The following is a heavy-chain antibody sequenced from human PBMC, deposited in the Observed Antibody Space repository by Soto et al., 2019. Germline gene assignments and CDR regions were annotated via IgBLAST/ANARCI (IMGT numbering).Heavy chain of an antibody. CDR2: IIPIFGTA. D-gene: IGHD6-19*01. V-gene: IGHV1-69*13. Sequence: ASVKVSCKASGGTFSSYAISWVRQAPGQGLEWMGGIIPIFGTANYAQKFQGRVTITADESTSTAYMELSSLRSEDTAVYYCASDSIAVAGSTPYYYGMDVWGQGTTVTVSS. J-gene: IGHJ6*02. CDR1: GGTFSSYA. CDR3: ASDSIAVAGSTPYYYGMDV.